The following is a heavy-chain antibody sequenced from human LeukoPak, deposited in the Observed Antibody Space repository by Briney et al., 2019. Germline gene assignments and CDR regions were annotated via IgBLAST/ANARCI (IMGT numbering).Heavy chain of an antibody. D-gene: IGHD3-22*01. J-gene: IGHJ1*01. CDR3: AKDSTMGYYDSSGSRSQLLTAEYFQH. CDR2: IKQDGSEK. V-gene: IGHV3-7*03. CDR1: GFTFSNYW. Sequence: QPGGSLRLSCAASGFTFSNYWMSWVRQAPGKGLEWVANIKQDGSEKYYVDSVKGRFTISRDNAKNSLYLQMNSLRAEDTALYYCAKDSTMGYYDSSGSRSQLLTAEYFQHWGQGTLVTVSS.